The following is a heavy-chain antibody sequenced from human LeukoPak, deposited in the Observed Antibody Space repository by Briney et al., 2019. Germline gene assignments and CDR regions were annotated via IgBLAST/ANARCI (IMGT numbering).Heavy chain of an antibody. Sequence: GASVKVSCKASVYTFTSYGISWVRQAPGQGLEWMGWISAYNGNTNYAQKLQGRVTMTTDTSTSTAYMELRSLRSDDTDVYYCARSPTDILTRYNWFDPWGQGTLVTVSS. J-gene: IGHJ5*02. CDR3: ARSPTDILTRYNWFDP. V-gene: IGHV1-18*01. D-gene: IGHD3-9*01. CDR2: ISAYNGNT. CDR1: VYTFTSYG.